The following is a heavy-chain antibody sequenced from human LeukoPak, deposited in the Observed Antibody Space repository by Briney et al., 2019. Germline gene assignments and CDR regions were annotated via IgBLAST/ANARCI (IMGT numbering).Heavy chain of an antibody. CDR2: IYYSGST. V-gene: IGHV4-34*01. J-gene: IGHJ4*02. D-gene: IGHD4-23*01. Sequence: SETLSLTCAVYGGSFSGYYWSWIRQPPGKGLEWIGSIYYSGSTYYNPSLKSRVTISVDTSKNQFSLKLSSVTAADTAVYYCARRFMGTLRPFDYWGQGTLVTVSS. CDR1: GGSFSGYY. CDR3: ARRFMGTLRPFDY.